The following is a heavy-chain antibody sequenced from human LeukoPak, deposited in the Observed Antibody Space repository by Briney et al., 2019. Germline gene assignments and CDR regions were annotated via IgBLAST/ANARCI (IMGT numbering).Heavy chain of an antibody. CDR2: IRHDGNDK. D-gene: IGHD2-2*03. CDR1: GFTFSNYG. CDR3: AKDGYCSSTSCYFFDY. Sequence: PGGSLRLSCAASGFTFSNYGMHWVRQAPGKGLEWVAFIRHDGNDKYNEDSVKGRFTISRDTSKNTLYLQMNSLRAEDTAVYYCAKDGYCSSTSCYFFDYWGQETLVTVSS. V-gene: IGHV3-30*02. J-gene: IGHJ4*02.